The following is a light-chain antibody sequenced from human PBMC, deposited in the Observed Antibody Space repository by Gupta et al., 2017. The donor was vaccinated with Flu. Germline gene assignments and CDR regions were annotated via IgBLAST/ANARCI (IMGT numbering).Light chain of an antibody. J-gene: IGKJ5*01. CDR2: DAS. V-gene: IGKV3-11*01. Sequence: EIVLTHSPATLSLSPGERATLSCRASQSVSSYLAWYQQKPGQAPRLLIYDASNRATGSPARFSGSGSGTDFTLTISSLEPEDFAVYYCQQRSNWPITFGQGTRLEIK. CDR3: QQRSNWPIT. CDR1: QSVSSY.